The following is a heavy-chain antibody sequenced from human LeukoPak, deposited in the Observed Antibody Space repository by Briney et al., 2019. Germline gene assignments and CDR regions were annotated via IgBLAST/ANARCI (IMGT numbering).Heavy chain of an antibody. CDR2: IWYDGSKR. V-gene: IGHV3-33*06. CDR3: AKELHSGSYYPAFDY. Sequence: GGSLRLSCAASGLTFSDCGMHWVRQAPGKGLEWVGIIWYDGSKRYYADPVKGRFTISRDNVKNTLYLQMNSLRAEDTAVYYCAKELHSGSYYPAFDYWGQGTLVTVSS. D-gene: IGHD1-26*01. CDR1: GLTFSDCG. J-gene: IGHJ4*02.